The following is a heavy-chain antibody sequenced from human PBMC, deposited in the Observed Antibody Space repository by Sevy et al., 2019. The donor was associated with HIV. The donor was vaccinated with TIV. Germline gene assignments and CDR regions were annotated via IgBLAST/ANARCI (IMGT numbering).Heavy chain of an antibody. V-gene: IGHV3-30*18. Sequence: GGSLRLSCAASGFTFSSYGMHWVRQAPGKGLEWVAVISYDGSNKYYADSVKGRFTISRDNSKNRLYLQMNSLRAEDTAVYYCAKDQRLWFRELLYYYYYYGMDVWGQGTTVTVSS. D-gene: IGHD3-10*01. CDR1: GFTFSSYG. J-gene: IGHJ6*02. CDR2: ISYDGSNK. CDR3: AKDQRLWFRELLYYYYYYGMDV.